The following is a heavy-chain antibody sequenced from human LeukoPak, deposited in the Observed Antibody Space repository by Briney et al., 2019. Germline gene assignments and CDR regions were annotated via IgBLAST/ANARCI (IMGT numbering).Heavy chain of an antibody. Sequence: GGSLRLSCAASGFTFSIYAMSWVRQAPGKGLEWVSAVSGSGDRAYFADSVKGRFTISRDNSKNMLYLQMNSLRAEDTAVYYCAKEGSGSYVDYWGQGTLVTVSS. D-gene: IGHD1-26*01. J-gene: IGHJ4*02. V-gene: IGHV3-23*01. CDR3: AKEGSGSYVDY. CDR2: VSGSGDRA. CDR1: GFTFSIYA.